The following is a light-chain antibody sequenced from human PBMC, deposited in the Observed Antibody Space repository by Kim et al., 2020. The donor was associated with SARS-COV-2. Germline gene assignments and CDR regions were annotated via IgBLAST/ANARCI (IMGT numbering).Light chain of an antibody. Sequence: ARGKTARIPCGGNHIGSKSVHWYQQSPGPGPLLVTYYDSDRPSGIPERFSGANSGNTATLTISRVEAGDEADYYCQVWDSSSAHRVFGGGTQLTVL. J-gene: IGLJ2*01. CDR1: HIGSKS. CDR3: QVWDSSSAHRV. CDR2: YDS. V-gene: IGLV3-21*04.